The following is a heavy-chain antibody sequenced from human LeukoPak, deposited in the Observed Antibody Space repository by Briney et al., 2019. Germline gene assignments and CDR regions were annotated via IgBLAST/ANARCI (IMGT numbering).Heavy chain of an antibody. CDR3: ARARNDYDSNGFSSLDY. J-gene: IGHJ4*02. D-gene: IGHD3-22*01. CDR2: IWYDGSNI. Sequence: GGSLRLSCAASGISFSSHGMHWVRQAPGKGLEWVAVIWYDGSNIYYADSVKGRFTISRDNSKNTLYLQMNSLRAEETALYYCARARNDYDSNGFSSLDYWGQGTLVTVSS. V-gene: IGHV3-33*01. CDR1: GISFSSHG.